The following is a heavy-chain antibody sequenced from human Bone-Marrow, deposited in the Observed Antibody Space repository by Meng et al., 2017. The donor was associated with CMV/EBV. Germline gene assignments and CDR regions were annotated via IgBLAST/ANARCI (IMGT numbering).Heavy chain of an antibody. J-gene: IGHJ4*02. V-gene: IGHV1-69*05. CDR2: IIPIFGTA. D-gene: IGHD4-17*01. CDR1: GGTFSSYA. CDR3: ASLPPYGDSDY. Sequence: SVKVSCKASGGTFSSYAISWVRQAPGQGLEWMGGIIPIFGTANYAQKFQGRVTITTDESTSTAYMELSSLRSEDMAVYYCASLPPYGDSDYWGQGTLVTVSS.